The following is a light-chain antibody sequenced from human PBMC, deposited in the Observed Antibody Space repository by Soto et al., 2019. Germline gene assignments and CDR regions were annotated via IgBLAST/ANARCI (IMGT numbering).Light chain of an antibody. CDR2: RNN. CDR1: SSNIGTNY. CDR3: AGWDDSLHGPV. Sequence: QSVLTQPPSASGTPGQRVTISCSGGSSNIGTNYVYWYQQLPGTAPKLLIYRNNLRPSGVPDRFSASKSGTSASLALSGLRSEDEGDYFCAGWDDSLHGPVFGGGTKVTVL. V-gene: IGLV1-47*01. J-gene: IGLJ2*01.